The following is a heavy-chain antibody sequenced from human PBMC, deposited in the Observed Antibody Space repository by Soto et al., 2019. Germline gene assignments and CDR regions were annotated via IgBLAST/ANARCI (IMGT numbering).Heavy chain of an antibody. D-gene: IGHD4-17*01. CDR3: ARDPGEGDYEGYYDYGVDV. CDR2: IYHSGST. CDR1: GGPISMSNW. V-gene: IGHV4-4*02. Sequence: QVQLQESGPGLVKPSGTLSLTCAVSGGPISMSNWWRWVRQPPGKGLEWIGEIYHSGSTNYNPALTRRVTISVDKSKNQFSLKRRSVTAADTAVYYCARDPGEGDYEGYYDYGVDVWGQGTTVTASS. J-gene: IGHJ6*02.